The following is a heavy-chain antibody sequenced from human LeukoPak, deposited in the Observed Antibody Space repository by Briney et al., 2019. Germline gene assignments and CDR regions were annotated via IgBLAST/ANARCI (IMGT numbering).Heavy chain of an antibody. Sequence: PSETLSLTCTVYGGSISSGSYYWSWIRQPDGKGLEWIVRIYTSASTNYNPSLKSRVTISVDTSKNQFSLKLSSVTAADTAVYYCARDRYDFWSGYEQSGDAFDIWGQGTMVTVSS. J-gene: IGHJ3*02. V-gene: IGHV4-61*02. CDR3: ARDRYDFWSGYEQSGDAFDI. CDR2: IYTSAST. D-gene: IGHD3-3*01. CDR1: GGSISSGSYY.